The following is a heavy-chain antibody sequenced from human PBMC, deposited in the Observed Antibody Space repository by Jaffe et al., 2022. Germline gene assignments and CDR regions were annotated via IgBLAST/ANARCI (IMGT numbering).Heavy chain of an antibody. J-gene: IGHJ3*02. CDR1: GYTFTGHY. CDR3: ARDRRWGSSSDAFDI. V-gene: IGHV1-2*02. D-gene: IGHD3-16*01. CDR2: INPNSGDT. Sequence: QVQLVQSGAEVKKPGASVKVSCKASGYTFTGHYMHWVRQAPGQGLEWMGWINPNSGDTKYAQNFQGRVTMTGDTSNSTAYMELSRLTSDDTAVYYCARDRRWGSSSDAFDIWGQGTMVTVSS.